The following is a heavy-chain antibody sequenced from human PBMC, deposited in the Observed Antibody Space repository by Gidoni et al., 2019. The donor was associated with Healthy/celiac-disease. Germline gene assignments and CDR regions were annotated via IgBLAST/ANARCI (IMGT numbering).Heavy chain of an antibody. CDR1: GGTFSSYA. D-gene: IGHD3-22*01. J-gene: IGHJ4*02. Sequence: QVQLVQSGAEVKKPGSSVKVSCKASGGTFSSYAISWVRQAPGQGLEWMGRTIPILGIANYAQKFQGRVTITADKSTSTAYMELSSLRSEDTAVYYCARVGNYYDSSGYPDYWGQGTLVTVSS. V-gene: IGHV1-69*04. CDR2: TIPILGIA. CDR3: ARVGNYYDSSGYPDY.